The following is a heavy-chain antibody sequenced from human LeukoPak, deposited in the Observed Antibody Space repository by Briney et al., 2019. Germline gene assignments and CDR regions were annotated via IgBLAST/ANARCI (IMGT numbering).Heavy chain of an antibody. CDR3: ARSTPSAYYYDSSGYYYHGYYYMDV. J-gene: IGHJ6*03. CDR1: GGSISSYY. D-gene: IGHD3-22*01. Sequence: PSETLSLTCTVSGGSISSYYWSWLRQPPGKGLEWIGYIYTSGSTNYNPSLKSRVTISVDTSKNQFSLKLSSVTAADTAVYYCARSTPSAYYYDSSGYYYHGYYYMDVWGKGTTVTVSS. V-gene: IGHV4-4*09. CDR2: IYTSGST.